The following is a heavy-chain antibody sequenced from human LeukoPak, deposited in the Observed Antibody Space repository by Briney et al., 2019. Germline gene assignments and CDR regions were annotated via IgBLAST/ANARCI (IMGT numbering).Heavy chain of an antibody. CDR2: IRYDGSNK. V-gene: IGHV3-30*02. D-gene: IGHD3-3*01. J-gene: IGHJ4*02. CDR1: GFTFSSYV. CDR3: AKDLPRYYDFWSGFDY. Sequence: PGGSLRLSCAASGFTFSSYVMHWVRQAPGKGLEWVAFIRYDGSNKYYADSVKGRFTISRDNSKNTLYLQMNSLRAEDTAVYYCAKDLPRYYDFWSGFDYWGQGTLVTVSS.